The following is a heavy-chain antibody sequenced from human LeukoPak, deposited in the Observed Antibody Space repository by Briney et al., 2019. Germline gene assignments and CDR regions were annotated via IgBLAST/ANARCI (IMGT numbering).Heavy chain of an antibody. Sequence: AGGSLRLSCAASGFTFSSYGMHWVRQAPGKGLEWVAVISYDGSNKYYADSVKGRFTISRDNPKNTLYLQMNSLRAEDTAVYYCAPNCGGDCSNVDYWGQGTLVTVSS. J-gene: IGHJ4*02. V-gene: IGHV3-30*03. CDR2: ISYDGSNK. CDR3: APNCGGDCSNVDY. CDR1: GFTFSSYG. D-gene: IGHD2-21*02.